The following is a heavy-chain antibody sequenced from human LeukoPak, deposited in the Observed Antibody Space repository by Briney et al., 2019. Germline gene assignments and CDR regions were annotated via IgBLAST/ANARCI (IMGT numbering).Heavy chain of an antibody. CDR1: GGSISSGGYS. J-gene: IGHJ4*02. CDR3: ARGDVDTAMVS. Sequence: ASETLSLTCAVSGGSISSGGYSWSWIRQPPGKGLEWIGYIYYSGGSYYNPSLKSRVTISVDTSKNQFSLKLSSVTAADTAVYYCARGDVDTAMVSWGQGTLVTVSS. V-gene: IGHV4-30-4*07. D-gene: IGHD5-18*01. CDR2: IYYSGGS.